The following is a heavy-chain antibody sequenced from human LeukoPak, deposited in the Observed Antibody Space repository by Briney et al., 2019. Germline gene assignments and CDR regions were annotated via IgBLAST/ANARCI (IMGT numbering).Heavy chain of an antibody. J-gene: IGHJ4*02. D-gene: IGHD1-1*01. CDR3: ARDLITTLHLDFDY. CDR1: GYTFTIYY. CDR2: INPSDGST. Sequence: ASVKVSCKASGYTFTIYYIHWVRQAPGQGLEWMGIINPSDGSTNYAQKFQGRVTMTRDTSTSTVYMELSSLRSEDTAVYYCARDLITTLHLDFDYWGQGTLVTVSS. V-gene: IGHV1-46*01.